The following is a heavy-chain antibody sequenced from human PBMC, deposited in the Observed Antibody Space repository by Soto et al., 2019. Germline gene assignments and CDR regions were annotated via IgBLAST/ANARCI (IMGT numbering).Heavy chain of an antibody. CDR2: ISGSGGST. Sequence: PGGSLRLTCAASGFTFISYAMSWVRRAPGKGLEWVSAISGSGGSTYYADSVKGRFTISRDNSKNTLYLQMNSLRAEDTAVYYCAKDSSGWYYFDYWGQGTLVTVSS. CDR1: GFTFISYA. J-gene: IGHJ4*02. CDR3: AKDSSGWYYFDY. D-gene: IGHD6-19*01. V-gene: IGHV3-23*01.